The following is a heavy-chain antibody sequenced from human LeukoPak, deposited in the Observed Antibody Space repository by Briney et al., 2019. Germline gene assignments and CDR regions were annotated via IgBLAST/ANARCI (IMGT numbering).Heavy chain of an antibody. V-gene: IGHV1-69*05. D-gene: IGHD3-9*01. CDR3: ARDGRYFDWEIDY. Sequence: SVKVSCKASGGTFSSYAISWVRQAPGQGLEWMGGIIPIFGTANYAQKLQGRVTMTTDTSTSTAYMELRSLRSDDTAVYYCARDGRYFDWEIDYWGQGTLVTVSS. CDR2: IIPIFGTA. J-gene: IGHJ4*02. CDR1: GGTFSSYA.